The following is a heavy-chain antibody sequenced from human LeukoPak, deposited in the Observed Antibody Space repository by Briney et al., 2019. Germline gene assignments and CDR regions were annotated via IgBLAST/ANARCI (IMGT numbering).Heavy chain of an antibody. V-gene: IGHV4-34*01. CDR2: INHSGST. CDR1: GGSFSGYC. J-gene: IGHJ4*02. Sequence: PSETLSLTCAVYGGSFSGYCWSWIRQPPGKGLEWIGEINHSGSTNYNPSLKSRVTISVDTSKNQFSLKLSSVTAADTAVYYCVRDAVVVPAAIEAAFDYWGQGTLVTVSS. D-gene: IGHD2-2*01. CDR3: VRDAVVVPAAIEAAFDY.